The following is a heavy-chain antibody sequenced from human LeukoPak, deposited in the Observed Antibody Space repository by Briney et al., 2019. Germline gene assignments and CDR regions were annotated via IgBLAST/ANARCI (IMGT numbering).Heavy chain of an antibody. CDR3: TTSVYAAFLT. CDR2: ISGSGGST. CDR1: GFTFTSYA. V-gene: IGHV3-23*01. D-gene: IGHD2/OR15-2a*01. Sequence: PGGSMRLSCAASGFTFTSYAMSWVRQAPGKGLEWVSAISGSGGSTYYADSVKGRFTISRDNSKNTLYLQMNSLKTEDTAVYYCTTSVYAAFLTWGQGTMVTVSS. J-gene: IGHJ3*02.